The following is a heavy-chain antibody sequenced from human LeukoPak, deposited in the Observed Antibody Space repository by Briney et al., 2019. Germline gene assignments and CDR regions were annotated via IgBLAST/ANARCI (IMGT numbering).Heavy chain of an antibody. D-gene: IGHD5-24*01. CDR2: IWYDGGNK. V-gene: IGHV3-33*06. J-gene: IGHJ3*01. CDR3: AKVARDGYNDY. Sequence: PGGSLRLSCAASGFTFSSSGMHWVRQAPGSGLGWVAVIWYDGGNKYYADSVKGRFTISRDNSKNTLYLQMNSLRAEDTALYYCAKVARDGYNDYWGQGTMVTVSS. CDR1: GFTFSSSG.